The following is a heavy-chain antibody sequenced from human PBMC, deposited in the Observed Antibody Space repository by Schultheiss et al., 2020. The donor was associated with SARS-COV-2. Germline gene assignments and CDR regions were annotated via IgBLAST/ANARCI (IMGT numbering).Heavy chain of an antibody. V-gene: IGHV4-61*01. CDR2: INHSGST. D-gene: IGHD3-16*01. CDR3: ASGANLNFDY. CDR1: GGSVSSGSYY. Sequence: SQTLSLTCTVSGGSVSSGSYYWSWIRQPPGKGLEWIGEINHSGSTNYNPSLKSRVTISVDTSKNQFSLKLSSVTAADTAVYYCASGANLNFDYWGQGTLVTVSS. J-gene: IGHJ4*02.